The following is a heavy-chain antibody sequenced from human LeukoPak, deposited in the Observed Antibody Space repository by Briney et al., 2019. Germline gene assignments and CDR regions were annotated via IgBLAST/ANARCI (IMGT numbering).Heavy chain of an antibody. D-gene: IGHD2-21*02. CDR1: GITFSNYW. CDR2: IKHDGSEK. J-gene: IGHJ4*02. V-gene: IGHV3-7*03. Sequence: GGSLRLSCAASGITFSNYWMSWVRQAPGKGLEWVANIKHDGSEKYYADSVKGRFTISRDNAKNSLFLQMNSLRAEDTAVYYCATYCHLGYWGQGTLVTVSS. CDR3: ATYCHLGY.